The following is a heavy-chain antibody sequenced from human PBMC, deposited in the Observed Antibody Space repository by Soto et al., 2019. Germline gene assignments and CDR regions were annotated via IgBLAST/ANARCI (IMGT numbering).Heavy chain of an antibody. D-gene: IGHD3-16*01. J-gene: IGHJ3*02. CDR3: ASDPDPGLRGDAFDI. Sequence: ESGGGVVQPGRSLRLSCAASGFTFSSYAMHWVRQAPGKGLEWVAVISYDGSNKYYADSVKGRFTISRDNSKNTLYLQMNSLRAEDTAVYYCASDPDPGLRGDAFDIWGQGTMVTVSS. CDR1: GFTFSSYA. CDR2: ISYDGSNK. V-gene: IGHV3-30-3*01.